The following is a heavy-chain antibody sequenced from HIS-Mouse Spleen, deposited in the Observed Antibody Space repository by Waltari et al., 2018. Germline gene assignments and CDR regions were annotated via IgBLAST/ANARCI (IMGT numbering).Heavy chain of an antibody. V-gene: IGHV3-23*01. D-gene: IGHD6-19*01. CDR3: AKDSPYSSGWYETLGDAFDI. Sequence: EVQLLESGGGLVQPGGSLRLSCAASGFTFSSYAMSWVRQAPGSGVEWVSGISGSGGSTCDADSVKGRFTISRDNSKNTLYLQMNSLRAEDTAVYYCAKDSPYSSGWYETLGDAFDIWGQGTMVTVSS. CDR1: GFTFSSYA. J-gene: IGHJ3*02. CDR2: ISGSGGST.